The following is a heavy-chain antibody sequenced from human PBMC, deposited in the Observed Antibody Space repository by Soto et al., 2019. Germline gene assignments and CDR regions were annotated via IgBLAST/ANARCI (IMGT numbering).Heavy chain of an antibody. D-gene: IGHD2-2*01. CDR3: AREAFGSTDIVVVPAARNWFDP. CDR1: GFTCSSYG. CDR2: IWYDGSNK. V-gene: IGHV3-33*01. J-gene: IGHJ5*02. Sequence: QVQLVESGGGVVQPGRSLRLSCAASGFTCSSYGMHWVRQAPGKGLEWVAVIWYDGSNKYYADSVKGRFTISRDNSKNTLYLQMSSLRAEDTAVYYCAREAFGSTDIVVVPAARNWFDPWGQGTLVTVSS.